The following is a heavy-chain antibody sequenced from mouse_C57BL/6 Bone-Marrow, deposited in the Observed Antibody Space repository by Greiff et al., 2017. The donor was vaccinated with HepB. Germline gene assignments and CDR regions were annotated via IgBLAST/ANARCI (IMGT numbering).Heavy chain of an antibody. CDR1: GFTFSSYA. CDR3: ARESPYGSSLYYYAMDY. D-gene: IGHD1-1*01. J-gene: IGHJ4*01. CDR2: ISDGGSYT. V-gene: IGHV5-4*01. Sequence: EVKLMESGGGLVKPGGSLKLSCAASGFTFSSYAMSWVRQTPEKRLEWVATISDGGSYTYYPDNVKGRFTISRDNAKKNLYLQMSHLKSEDTAMYYCARESPYGSSLYYYAMDYWGQGTSVTVSS.